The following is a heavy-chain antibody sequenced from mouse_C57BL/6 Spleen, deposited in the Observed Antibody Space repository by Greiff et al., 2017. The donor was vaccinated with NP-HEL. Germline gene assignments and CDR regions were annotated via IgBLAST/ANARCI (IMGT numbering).Heavy chain of an antibody. V-gene: IGHV10-1*01. CDR1: GFSFNTYA. CDR3: VTADSSGYGWFAY. J-gene: IGHJ3*01. Sequence: DVQLVESGGGLVQPKGSLKLSCAASGFSFNTYAMNWVRQAPGKGLEWVARIRSKSNNYATYYADSVKDRFTISRDDSESMLYLQMNNLKTEDTAMYYCVTADSSGYGWFAYWGQGTLVTVSA. CDR2: IRSKSNNYAT. D-gene: IGHD3-2*02.